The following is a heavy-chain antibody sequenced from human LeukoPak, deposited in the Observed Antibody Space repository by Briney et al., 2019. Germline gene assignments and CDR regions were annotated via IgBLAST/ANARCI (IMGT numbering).Heavy chain of an antibody. CDR2: ISAYNGNT. CDR3: ARAGYQIFGVVIPQIDY. Sequence: VASVKVSCKASGYTFTSYGISWVRQAPGQGLEWMGWISAYNGNTNYAQKLQGRVTMTTVTSTSTAYMELRSLRSDDTAVYYCARAGYQIFGVVIPQIDYWGQGTLVTVSS. J-gene: IGHJ4*02. V-gene: IGHV1-18*01. CDR1: GYTFTSYG. D-gene: IGHD3-3*01.